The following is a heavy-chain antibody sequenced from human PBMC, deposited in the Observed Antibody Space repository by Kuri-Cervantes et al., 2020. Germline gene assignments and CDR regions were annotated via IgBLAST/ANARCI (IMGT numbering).Heavy chain of an antibody. J-gene: IGHJ4*02. CDR2: ISSSSSTI. V-gene: IGHV3-48*02. D-gene: IGHD3-9*01. CDR1: GFTFSSYS. Sequence: GESLKISCAASGFTFSSYSMNWVRQAPGKGLEWVSYISSSSSTIYYADSVKGRFTISRDNAKNSLYLQMNSLRDEDTAVYYCARDGGLTGYTFSSFDYWGQGTLVTVSS. CDR3: ARDGGLTGYTFSSFDY.